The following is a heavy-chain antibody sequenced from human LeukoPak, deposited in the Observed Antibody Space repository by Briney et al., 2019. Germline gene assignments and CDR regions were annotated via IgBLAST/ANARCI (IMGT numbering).Heavy chain of an antibody. D-gene: IGHD6-13*01. Sequence: PSETLSRTCTVSGGSISSYYWSWIRQPAGKGLEWIGHIYTSGSTNYNPSLKSRVTMSVDTSKNQFSLKLSSVTAADTAVYYCARVIVSAAGNWFDPWGQGTLVTVSS. V-gene: IGHV4-4*07. CDR3: ARVIVSAAGNWFDP. J-gene: IGHJ5*02. CDR1: GGSISSYY. CDR2: IYTSGST.